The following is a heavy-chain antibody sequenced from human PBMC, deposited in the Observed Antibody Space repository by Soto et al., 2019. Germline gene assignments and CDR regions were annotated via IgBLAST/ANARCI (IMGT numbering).Heavy chain of an antibody. CDR1: GCSLSSNSYY. CDR2: IYYSGST. Sequence: SETLFPTSTVSGCSLSSNSYYWGWVRQPPGKGLEWIGSIYYSGSTYYNPSLKSRVTISVDTSKNQFSLKLSSVTAADTAVYYCARNYVAYYFDYWGQGTLVTVSS. D-gene: IGHD1-7*01. V-gene: IGHV4-39*01. CDR3: ARNYVAYYFDY. J-gene: IGHJ4*02.